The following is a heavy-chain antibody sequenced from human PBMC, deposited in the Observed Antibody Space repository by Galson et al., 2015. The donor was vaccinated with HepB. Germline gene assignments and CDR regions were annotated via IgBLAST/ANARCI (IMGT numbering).Heavy chain of an antibody. V-gene: IGHV3-30-3*01. J-gene: IGHJ6*02. D-gene: IGHD4-17*01. CDR2: INSDGSNK. Sequence: SLRLSCEASGFTFSSYAMHWVRQAPGKGLEWVAVINSDGSNKYYADSVQGRFTISRDNSKNTLYLQMNGLRAEDTAVYYCAREGDDYGDYVSGDYYGMDGWGQGTTVTVSS. CDR3: AREGDDYGDYVSGDYYGMDG. CDR1: GFTFSSYA.